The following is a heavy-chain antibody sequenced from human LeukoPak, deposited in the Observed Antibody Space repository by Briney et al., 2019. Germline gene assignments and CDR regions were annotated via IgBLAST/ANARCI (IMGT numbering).Heavy chain of an antibody. CDR2: ISGSGGST. D-gene: IGHD3-22*01. V-gene: IGHV3-23*01. CDR3: AKDATYYYDSSGYHALGYFYY. CDR1: GFTFSSYA. Sequence: GGSLRLSCAASGFTFSSYAMSWVRQAPGKGLEWVSAISGSGGSTYYADSVKGRFTISRDNSKNTLYLQMNSLRAEDTAVYYCAKDATYYYDSSGYHALGYFYYWGQGTLVTVSS. J-gene: IGHJ4*02.